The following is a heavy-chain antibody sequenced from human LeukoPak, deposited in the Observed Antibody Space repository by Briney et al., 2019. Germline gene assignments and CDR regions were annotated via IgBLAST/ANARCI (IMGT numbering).Heavy chain of an antibody. Sequence: SVKVSCKASGGTFSSYAISWVRQAPGQGLEWMGRIIPIFGTANYAQKFQGRVTTTTDESTSTAYMELSSLRSEDTAVYYCASRSGIAAAGTDYWGQGTLVTVSS. CDR1: GGTFSSYA. CDR3: ASRSGIAAAGTDY. CDR2: IIPIFGTA. J-gene: IGHJ4*02. D-gene: IGHD6-13*01. V-gene: IGHV1-69*05.